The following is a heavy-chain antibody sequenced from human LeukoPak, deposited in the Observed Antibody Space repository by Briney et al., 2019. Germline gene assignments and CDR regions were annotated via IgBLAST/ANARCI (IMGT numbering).Heavy chain of an antibody. CDR3: AREGGFYRPLDY. CDR1: GGSVSSTNW. Sequence: PSETLSLTCGVSGGSVSSTNWWTWIRQPPGKGLEWIGEVDLDGRTNFNPSLKSRLTMSVDLSENHVSLKLTSVTAAETAVYYCAREGGFYRPLDYSGQGTLVTVSS. CDR2: VDLDGRT. D-gene: IGHD6-25*01. J-gene: IGHJ4*02. V-gene: IGHV4-4*02.